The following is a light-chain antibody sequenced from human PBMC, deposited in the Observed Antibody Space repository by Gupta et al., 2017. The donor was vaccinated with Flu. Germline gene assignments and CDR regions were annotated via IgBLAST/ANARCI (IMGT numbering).Light chain of an antibody. CDR1: SPNIGLNY. CDR2: RNY. CDR3: AAWDDRLSSWL. Sequence: SSPNIGLNYVYWFQQVPGTAPKLLIYRNYLRPSGVTDRFSASKSGTSASLAISGLRSADEADYYCAAWDDRLSSWLFGGGTTLTVL. V-gene: IGLV1-47*01. J-gene: IGLJ2*01.